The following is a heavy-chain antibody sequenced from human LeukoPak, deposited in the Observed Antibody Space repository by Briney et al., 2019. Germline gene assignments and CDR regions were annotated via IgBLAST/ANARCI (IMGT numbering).Heavy chain of an antibody. V-gene: IGHV3-7*03. J-gene: IGHJ4*02. D-gene: IGHD3-10*01. CDR1: GFSLSSYW. CDR3: ATPNYYASGKYFGY. Sequence: PGGSLRLSCEASGFSLSSYWMNWVRQAPGKGLEWVANIKQDGSEKFYVDSVKGRFTISRDNAKNSLSLQMNSLRVEDTAVYYCATPNYYASGKYFGYWGQGTLVTVSS. CDR2: IKQDGSEK.